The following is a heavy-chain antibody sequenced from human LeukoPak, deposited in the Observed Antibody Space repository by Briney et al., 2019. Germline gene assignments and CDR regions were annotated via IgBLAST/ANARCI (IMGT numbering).Heavy chain of an antibody. Sequence: GGSLRLSCAASGFTFSSYGMHWVRQAPGKGLEWVAFIRYDGSNKYYADSVKGRFTISRDNSKNTLYLQMNSLRAEDTAVYHCAKDSSRFGELFQDSWGQGTLVTVSS. D-gene: IGHD3-10*01. CDR3: AKDSSRFGELFQDS. CDR2: IRYDGSNK. J-gene: IGHJ4*02. CDR1: GFTFSSYG. V-gene: IGHV3-30*02.